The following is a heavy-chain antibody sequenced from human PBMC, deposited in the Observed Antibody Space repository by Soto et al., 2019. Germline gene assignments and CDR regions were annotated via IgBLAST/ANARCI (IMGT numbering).Heavy chain of an antibody. CDR2: ISYDGSNK. V-gene: IGHV3-30*18. Sequence: GGSLRLSCAASGFTFSSYGMHWVRQAPGKGLEWVAVISYDGSNKYYADSVKGRFTISRDNSKNTLYLQMNSLRAEDTAVYYCAKDDRPGWGSYYGAAIDYWGQGTLVTVSS. J-gene: IGHJ4*02. CDR1: GFTFSSYG. CDR3: AKDDRPGWGSYYGAAIDY. D-gene: IGHD1-26*01.